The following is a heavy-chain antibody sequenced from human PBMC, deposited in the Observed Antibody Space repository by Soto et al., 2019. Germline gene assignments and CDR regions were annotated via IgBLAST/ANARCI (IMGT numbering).Heavy chain of an antibody. J-gene: IGHJ4*02. CDR2: TSASGDRK. Sequence: PGGSLRLSCAASGFTFSSYGMIWVRQAPGKGLEWVANTSASGDRKYYADYVQGRLTISRDKDKNSLYTQMKSLRAEETAVYYCERDLGYSYHENWGQGTLVTVSS. D-gene: IGHD5-18*01. CDR3: ERDLGYSYHEN. V-gene: IGHV3-23*01. CDR1: GFTFSSYG.